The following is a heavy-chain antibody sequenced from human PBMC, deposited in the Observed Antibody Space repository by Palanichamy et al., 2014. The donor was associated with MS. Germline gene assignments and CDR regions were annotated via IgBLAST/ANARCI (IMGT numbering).Heavy chain of an antibody. V-gene: IGHV1-46*01. CDR1: GYTFSNYY. CDR2: INPSGGST. J-gene: IGHJ4*02. D-gene: IGHD3-16*01. Sequence: QVQLVQSGAEVKKPGASVKVSCKASGYTFSNYYMHWVRQAPGQGLQWMGIINPSGGSTTYAQKFQGRVTMTRDTSTTTVYMDLSSLRSDDTAVYYCARGWGTFDYWGQGTLVTVSS. CDR3: ARGWGTFDY.